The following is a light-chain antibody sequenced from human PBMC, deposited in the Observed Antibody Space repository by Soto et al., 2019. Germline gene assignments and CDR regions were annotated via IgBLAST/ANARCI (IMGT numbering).Light chain of an antibody. V-gene: IGLV2-14*03. CDR2: DVS. J-gene: IGLJ1*01. Sequence: QSALTQPASVCGSPGQSITISCTGTSSDVGGYNYVSWYQQQHPGKAPKLLIFDVSNRPSGVSNRFSGSKSANTASLTISGLQSEDEADYYCSSYTSSSTYVFGTGTKVTVL. CDR3: SSYTSSSTYV. CDR1: SSDVGGYNY.